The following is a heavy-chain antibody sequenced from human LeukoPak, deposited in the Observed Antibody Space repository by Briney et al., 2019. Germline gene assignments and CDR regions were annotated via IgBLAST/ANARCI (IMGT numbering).Heavy chain of an antibody. CDR2: INPNSGGT. CDR1: GYTFTGYY. Sequence: ASVKVSCEASGYTFTGYYMHWVRQAPGQGLEWMGWINPNSGGTNYAQKFQGRVTMTRDTSISTAYMELSRLRSDDTAVYYCAREGAAAAGPTLFDYWGQGTLVTVSS. D-gene: IGHD6-13*01. J-gene: IGHJ4*02. V-gene: IGHV1-2*02. CDR3: AREGAAAAGPTLFDY.